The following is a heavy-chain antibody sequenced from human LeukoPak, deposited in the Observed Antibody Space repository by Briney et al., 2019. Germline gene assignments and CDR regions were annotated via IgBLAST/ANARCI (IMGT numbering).Heavy chain of an antibody. Sequence: PGGSLRLSCAASGFAFSSYAMHWVRQGPGKGLEWVSSISSSSSYIYYADSVKGRFTISRDNAKNSLYLQMNSLRAEDTAVYYCARGDLGYCTNGVCSHFDYWGQGTLVTVSS. J-gene: IGHJ4*02. CDR2: ISSSSSYI. CDR3: ARGDLGYCTNGVCSHFDY. V-gene: IGHV3-21*01. D-gene: IGHD2-8*01. CDR1: GFAFSSYA.